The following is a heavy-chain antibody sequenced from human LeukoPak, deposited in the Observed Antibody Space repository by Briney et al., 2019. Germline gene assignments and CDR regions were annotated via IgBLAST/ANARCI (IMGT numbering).Heavy chain of an antibody. CDR1: GFSFSDYD. J-gene: IGHJ1*01. CDR3: GRAFPPLRTSSAGDL. V-gene: IGHV3-21*01. Sequence: GGSLRPSCSASGFSFSDYDMNLVRQAPGKGLEWVSAISGRSSHVYYGESVKGRFTISRDNAKNSLYLQLDSLGVEDTAVYYCGRAFPPLRTSSAGDLWGQGTLVTVSS. CDR2: ISGRSSHV. D-gene: IGHD3-16*01.